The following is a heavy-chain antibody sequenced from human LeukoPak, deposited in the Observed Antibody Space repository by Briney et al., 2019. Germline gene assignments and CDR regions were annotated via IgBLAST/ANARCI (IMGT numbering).Heavy chain of an antibody. CDR1: GASISSSTYY. CDR2: ASYSGNT. Sequence: SETLSLTCTVSGASISSSTYYWGWIRQPPGKGLEWIGSASYSGNTYYNPSLKSRVTISVDTSKNQFSLKLSSVTAADTAVYYCAREDDYSNAPFDCWGQGTLVTVSS. V-gene: IGHV4-39*07. J-gene: IGHJ4*02. D-gene: IGHD4-11*01. CDR3: AREDDYSNAPFDC.